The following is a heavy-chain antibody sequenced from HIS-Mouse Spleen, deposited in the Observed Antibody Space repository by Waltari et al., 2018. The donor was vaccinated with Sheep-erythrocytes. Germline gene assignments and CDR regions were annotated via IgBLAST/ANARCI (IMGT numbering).Heavy chain of an antibody. J-gene: IGHJ3*02. CDR1: GFTFSSYS. D-gene: IGHD6-6*01. Sequence: EVQLVESGGGLVKPGGSLRLSCAASGFTFSSYSMTWVRQAPGEGLGWVSSISSISSYRYYADSGKGRFTISRDNAKNSLYLQMNSLRAEDTAVYYCARDSSSSNAFDIWGQGTMVTVSS. V-gene: IGHV3-21*01. CDR3: ARDSSSSNAFDI. CDR2: ISSISSYR.